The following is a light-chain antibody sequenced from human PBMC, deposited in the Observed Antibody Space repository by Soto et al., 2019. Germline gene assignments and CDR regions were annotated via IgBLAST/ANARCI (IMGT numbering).Light chain of an antibody. V-gene: IGKV1-5*01. CDR3: KHTRP. CDR1: QNINNW. CDR2: DAS. Sequence: DFQMTQSPSTLSASVGDRVTITCRASQNINNWVAWYQQKPGKAPKFLIYDASTLQRGVPSRFSGSGFGTEFSLPISKLQPHDYGSYYCKHTRPFGQGNKVEIK. J-gene: IGKJ1*01.